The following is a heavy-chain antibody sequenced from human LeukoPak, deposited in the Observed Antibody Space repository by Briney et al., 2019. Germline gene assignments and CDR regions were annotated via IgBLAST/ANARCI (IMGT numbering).Heavy chain of an antibody. D-gene: IGHD3-10*02. J-gene: IGHJ6*04. CDR3: AELGITMIGGV. CDR1: GFTFDGYA. V-gene: IGHV3-9*01. CDR2: ISWNSGSI. Sequence: GGSLRLSCAASGFTFDGYAMHWVRHAPGKGLEWVSGISWNSGSIGYADSVKGRFTISRDNAKNSLYLQMNSLRAEDTAVYYCAELGITMIGGVWGKGTTVTISS.